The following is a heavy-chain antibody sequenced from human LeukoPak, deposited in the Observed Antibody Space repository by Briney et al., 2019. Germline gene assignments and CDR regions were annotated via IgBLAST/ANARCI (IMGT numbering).Heavy chain of an antibody. CDR2: IIPIFGTA. D-gene: IGHD3-22*01. J-gene: IGHJ4*02. CDR1: GGTFISYA. Sequence: ASVKVSCKASGGTFISYAISWVRQAPGQGLEWMGGIIPIFGTANYAQKFQGRVTITADESTSTAYMELSSLRSEDTAVYYCARVHYDSSGYSVFDYWGQGTLVTVSS. CDR3: ARVHYDSSGYSVFDY. V-gene: IGHV1-69*13.